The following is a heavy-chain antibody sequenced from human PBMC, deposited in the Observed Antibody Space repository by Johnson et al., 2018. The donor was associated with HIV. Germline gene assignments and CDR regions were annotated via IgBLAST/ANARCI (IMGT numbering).Heavy chain of an antibody. Sequence: VQLVESGGGLIEPGGSLRLSCPASGFTFSIVWMHWVRQAPGKGLEWVSVIYRGGSTYYADSVKGRFTISRDNSKNTLYLQMNSLRAEDTAVYYCASLSSSGAFDIWGQGTMVTVSS. V-gene: IGHV3-66*01. CDR1: GFTFSIVW. J-gene: IGHJ3*02. CDR3: ASLSSSGAFDI. D-gene: IGHD6-6*01. CDR2: IYRGGST.